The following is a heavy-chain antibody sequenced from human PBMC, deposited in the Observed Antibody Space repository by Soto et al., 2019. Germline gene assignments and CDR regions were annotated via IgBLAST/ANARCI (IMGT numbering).Heavy chain of an antibody. V-gene: IGHV3-30*18. D-gene: IGHD1-1*01. CDR3: AKESQRNYWYFDL. J-gene: IGHJ2*01. CDR2: ISYDGSSK. CDR1: GFTFSIYG. Sequence: QVQLVESGGGVVQPGRSLRLSCAASGFTFSIYGMHWVRQAPGKGLEWVAVISYDGSSKYYADSVRGRFTISRDNSKNTLFLQMNSLRAEDTAVYYSAKESQRNYWYFDLWGRGTLATVSS.